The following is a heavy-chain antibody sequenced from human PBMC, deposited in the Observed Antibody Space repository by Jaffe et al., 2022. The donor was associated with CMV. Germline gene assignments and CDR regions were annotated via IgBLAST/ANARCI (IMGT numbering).Heavy chain of an antibody. D-gene: IGHD7-27*01. CDR2: ISSNGGST. Sequence: EVQLVESGGGLVQPGGSLRLSCSASGFTFSSYAMHWVRQAPGKGLEYVSAISSNGGSTYYADSVKGRFTISRDNSKNTLYLQMSSLRAEDTAVYYCVKECCLDDRPGTTTGGAGYWGQGTLVTVSS. J-gene: IGHJ4*02. CDR1: GFTFSSYA. V-gene: IGHV3-64D*06. CDR3: VKECCLDDRPGTTTGGAGY.